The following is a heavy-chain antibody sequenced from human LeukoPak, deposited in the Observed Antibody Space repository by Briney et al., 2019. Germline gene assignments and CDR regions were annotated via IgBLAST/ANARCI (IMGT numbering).Heavy chain of an antibody. V-gene: IGHV4-59*12. CDR2: IYYSGST. CDR1: GYSISAFS. D-gene: IGHD2-15*01. CDR3: ARDGEGDEGWDY. Sequence: PSETLSLTCTVSGYSISAFSWSWIRQPPGKGLEWIGYIYYSGSTNYNPSLKSRVTISLDTSRNQFSLKLSSVTAADTAVYYCARDGEGDEGWDYWSQGTLVTVSS. J-gene: IGHJ4*02.